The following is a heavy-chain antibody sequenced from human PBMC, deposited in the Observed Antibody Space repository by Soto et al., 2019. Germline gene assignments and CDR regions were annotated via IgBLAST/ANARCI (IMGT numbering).Heavy chain of an antibody. CDR1: GGSISSGDYY. CDR2: IYYSGST. V-gene: IGHV4-30-4*01. Sequence: PSETLSLTCTVSGGSISSGDYYWSWIRQPPGKGLEWIGYIYYSGSTYYNPSLKSRVTISVDTSKNQFSLKLSSVTAADTAVYYCARQYSSRPSSYWYFDLWGRGTLVTVSS. J-gene: IGHJ2*01. D-gene: IGHD6-13*01. CDR3: ARQYSSRPSSYWYFDL.